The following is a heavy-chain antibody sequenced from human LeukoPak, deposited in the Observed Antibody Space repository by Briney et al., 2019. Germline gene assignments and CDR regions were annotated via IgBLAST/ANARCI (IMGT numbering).Heavy chain of an antibody. CDR2: INPNSGGT. J-gene: IGHJ4*02. CDR1: GYTFTVYF. V-gene: IGHV1-2*02. Sequence: ASVKVSCKASGYTFTVYFMHWVRQAPGQGLEWMGWINPNSGGTNYAQKFQGRVTMTRDTSISTAYMELSRLRSDDTAVYYCAREMNYDSSGYYFDYWGQGTLVTVSS. D-gene: IGHD3-22*01. CDR3: AREMNYDSSGYYFDY.